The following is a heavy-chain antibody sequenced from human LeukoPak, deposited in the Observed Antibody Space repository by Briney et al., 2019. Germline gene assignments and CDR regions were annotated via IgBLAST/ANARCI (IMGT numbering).Heavy chain of an antibody. CDR2: IYYSGST. Sequence: SETLSLTCTVSGGSISSYYWSWIRQPPGKGLEWIGYIYYSGSTNYNPSLKSRVTISVDTSKNQFSLKLSSVTAADTAVYYCARGGAAAGTFWFDPWGQGTLVTVSS. V-gene: IGHV4-59*01. CDR1: GGSISSYY. D-gene: IGHD6-13*01. J-gene: IGHJ5*02. CDR3: ARGGAAAGTFWFDP.